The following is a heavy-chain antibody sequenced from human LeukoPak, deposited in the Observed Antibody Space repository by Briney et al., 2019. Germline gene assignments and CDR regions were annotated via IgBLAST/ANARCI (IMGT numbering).Heavy chain of an antibody. CDR3: ARDRGYYDSSGYRGAFDI. J-gene: IGHJ3*02. V-gene: IGHV4-59*12. CDR2: IYYSGST. Sequence: SETLSLTCTVSGGSISSYYWSWIRQPPGKGLEWIGYIYYSGSTNYNPSLKSRVTISLDTSKNRFSLKLSSVTAADTAVYYCARDRGYYDSSGYRGAFDIWGQGTMVTVSS. D-gene: IGHD3-22*01. CDR1: GGSISSYY.